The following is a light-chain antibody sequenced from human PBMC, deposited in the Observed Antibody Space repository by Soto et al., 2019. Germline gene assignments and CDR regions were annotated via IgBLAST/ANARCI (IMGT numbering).Light chain of an antibody. CDR3: AAWDDSLSRSV. CDR2: RND. CDR1: SSNIGNYY. Sequence: QSVLTQPPSASGTPGQRVTISCSGSSSNIGNYYVYWYQQLPGKAPKLLIYRNDRRPSGVPDRFSGSKSGTSASLGISGLRSEDEADYYCAAWDDSLSRSVFGGGTKLTVL. V-gene: IGLV1-47*01. J-gene: IGLJ2*01.